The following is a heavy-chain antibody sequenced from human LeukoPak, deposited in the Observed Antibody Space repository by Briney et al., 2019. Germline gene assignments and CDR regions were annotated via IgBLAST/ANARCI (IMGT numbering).Heavy chain of an antibody. D-gene: IGHD3-22*01. J-gene: IGHJ3*02. V-gene: IGHV1-69*06. Sequence: SVKVSCKASGGTFSSYAISWVRQAPGQGLEWMGGIIPIFGTANYAQKFQGRVTITADKSTSTAYMELSSLRSEDTAVYYCARGTRTYYYDSSGYPNPDDAFDIWDQGTMVTVSS. CDR2: IIPIFGTA. CDR3: ARGTRTYYYDSSGYPNPDDAFDI. CDR1: GGTFSSYA.